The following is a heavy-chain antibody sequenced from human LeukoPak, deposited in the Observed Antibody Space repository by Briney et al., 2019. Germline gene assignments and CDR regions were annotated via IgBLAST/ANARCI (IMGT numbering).Heavy chain of an antibody. CDR2: ISSSGSTI. CDR3: AALPFTSRNADY. D-gene: IGHD1-1*01. V-gene: IGHV3-48*04. J-gene: IGHJ4*02. Sequence: GGSLRLSCAASGFTFSGYSMNWVRQAPGKGLEWVSYISSSGSTIYYADSVKGRFTMSRDNAKNSLSLQMNSLRAEDTAVYYCAALPFTSRNADYWGQGTLVTVSS. CDR1: GFTFSGYS.